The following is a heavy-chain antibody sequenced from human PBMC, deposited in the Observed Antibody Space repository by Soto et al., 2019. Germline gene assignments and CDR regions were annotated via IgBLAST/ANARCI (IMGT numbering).Heavy chain of an antibody. CDR3: ARDGAKEYSSSPFDY. J-gene: IGHJ4*02. V-gene: IGHV1-3*01. CDR2: INAGNGNT. Sequence: ASVKVSCKASGYTFTSYAMHWVRQAPGQRLEWMGWINAGNGNTKYSQKFQGRVTITRDTSASTAYMELSSLRSEDTAVYYCARDGAKEYSSSPFDYWGQGTLVTVSS. CDR1: GYTFTSYA. D-gene: IGHD6-6*01.